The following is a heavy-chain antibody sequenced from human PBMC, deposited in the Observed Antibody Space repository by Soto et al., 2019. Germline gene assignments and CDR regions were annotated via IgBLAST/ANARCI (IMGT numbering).Heavy chain of an antibody. J-gene: IGHJ6*03. CDR3: ARAGYCSSTSCYGGGYYYDYYMDV. Sequence: QVQLVQSGAEVKKPGASVKVSCKASGYTFTSYGISWVRQAPGQGLEWMGWISAYNGNTNYAQKLQGRVIMTTDTSTSTAYMELRRLRSNDAAVYYCARAGYCSSTSCYGGGYYYDYYMDVWGKGTTVTVSS. V-gene: IGHV1-18*01. CDR1: GYTFTSYG. CDR2: ISAYNGNT. D-gene: IGHD2-2*01.